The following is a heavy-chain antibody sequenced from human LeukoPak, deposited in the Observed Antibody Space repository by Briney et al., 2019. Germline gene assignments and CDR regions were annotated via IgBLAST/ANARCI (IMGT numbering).Heavy chain of an antibody. J-gene: IGHJ4*02. CDR3: AKLNPGYSSSWYGY. CDR2: ISGSGGST. V-gene: IGHV3-23*01. D-gene: IGHD6-13*01. CDR1: GFTFSSYA. Sequence: GGSLRLSCAASGFTFSSYAMSWVRQAPGKELEWVSAISGSGGSTYYADSVKGRFTISRDNSKNTLYLQMNSLRAEDTAVYYCAKLNPGYSSSWYGYWGQGTLVTVSS.